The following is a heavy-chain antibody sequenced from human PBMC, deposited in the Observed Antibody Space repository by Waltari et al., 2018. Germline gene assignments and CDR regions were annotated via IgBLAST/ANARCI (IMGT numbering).Heavy chain of an antibody. Sequence: QVQLQESGPGLVKPSETMSLTCTVSGGPISSYYWSWIRQPPGKGLEWIGYIYYSGSTNYNPSLKSRVTISVDTSKNQFSLKLSSVTAADTAVYYCARGGDYSTEFDYWGQGTLVTVSS. CDR3: ARGGDYSTEFDY. V-gene: IGHV4-59*01. J-gene: IGHJ4*02. CDR2: IYYSGST. D-gene: IGHD4-4*01. CDR1: GGPISSYY.